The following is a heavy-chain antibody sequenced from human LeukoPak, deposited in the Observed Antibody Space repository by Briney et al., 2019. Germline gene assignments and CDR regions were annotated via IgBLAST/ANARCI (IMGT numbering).Heavy chain of an antibody. CDR1: GFTFSRFW. CDR3: ARDRNTDFWSGYYTNYFDY. D-gene: IGHD3-3*01. Sequence: PGGSLRLSCAASGFTFSRFWMSWVRQAPGKGLEWVANIKQDGSEKNYVDSVKGRFTTSRDNAKNSVYLQMNSLRAEDTALYYCARDRNTDFWSGYYTNYFDYWGQGTLVTVSS. CDR2: IKQDGSEK. J-gene: IGHJ4*02. V-gene: IGHV3-7*01.